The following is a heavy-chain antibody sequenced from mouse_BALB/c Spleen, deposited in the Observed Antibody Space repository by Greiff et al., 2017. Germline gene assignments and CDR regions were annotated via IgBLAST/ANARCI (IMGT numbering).Heavy chain of an antibody. CDR2: ISYSGST. CDR1: GYSITSDYA. V-gene: IGHV3-2*02. J-gene: IGHJ4*01. Sequence: EVKLMESGPGLVKPSQSLSLTCTVTGYSITSDYAWNWIRQFPGNKLEWMGYISYSGSTSYNPSLKSRISITRDTSKNQFFLQLNSVTTEDTATYYCAGGKDAMDYWGQGTSVTVSS. D-gene: IGHD1-3*01. CDR3: AGGKDAMDY.